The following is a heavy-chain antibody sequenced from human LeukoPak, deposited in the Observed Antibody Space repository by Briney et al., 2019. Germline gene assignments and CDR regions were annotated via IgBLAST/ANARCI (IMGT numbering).Heavy chain of an antibody. D-gene: IGHD4-17*01. Sequence: PGESLRLSCAGSGFTFPTYGMHWVRQAQGKGLEWVAYISYDGNKGYYTDSVKGRFTISRDNSKNMLFLQMSSLRIEDTGVYYCAKDSTRDYGYYGMPESWGQGTLVTVS. CDR2: ISYDGNKG. V-gene: IGHV3-30*18. J-gene: IGHJ4*02. CDR1: GFTFPTYG. CDR3: AKDSTRDYGYYGMPES.